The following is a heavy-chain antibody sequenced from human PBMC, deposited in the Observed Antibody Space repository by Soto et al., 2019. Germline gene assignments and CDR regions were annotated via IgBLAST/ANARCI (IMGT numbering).Heavy chain of an antibody. V-gene: IGHV4-30-4*01. CDR3: ARLVWSYGTWFAP. J-gene: IGHJ5*02. CDR1: GDSSRSNNNC. CDR2: ISYSGTT. Sequence: PLSVPSTVAGDSSRSNNNCRSRIKKPPGEGLEWIGFISYSGTTSYSPSLKSRVAISLDTSKNQFSLSLSSVTAADTAVYYCARLVWSYGTWFAPWGQGTLVPVSS. D-gene: IGHD5-18*01.